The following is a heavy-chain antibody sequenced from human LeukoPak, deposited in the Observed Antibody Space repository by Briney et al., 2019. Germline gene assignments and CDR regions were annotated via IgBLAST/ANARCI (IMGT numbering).Heavy chain of an antibody. CDR2: IIPIFGTA. Sequence: SVTVSCKASGGTFSSYAIGWVRQAPGQGLEWMGGIIPIFGTANYAQKFQGRVTITADESTSTAYMELSSLRSEDTAVYYCAGPLADPDAFDIWGQGTMVTVSS. V-gene: IGHV1-69*01. J-gene: IGHJ3*02. CDR1: GGTFSSYA. CDR3: AGPLADPDAFDI.